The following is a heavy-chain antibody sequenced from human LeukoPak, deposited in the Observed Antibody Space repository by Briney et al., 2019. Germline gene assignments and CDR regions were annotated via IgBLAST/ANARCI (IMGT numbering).Heavy chain of an antibody. V-gene: IGHV5-10-1*01. CDR2: IDPSDSYT. CDR3: ASEIAADDY. CDR1: GYSFTTYW. Sequence: GESLKISCKGSGYSFTTYWISWVRQMPGKGLEWMGRIDPSDSYTNYSPSFQGHVTISADKSISTAYLQWTSLKASDTPMYYCASEIAADDYWGQGTLVTVSS. D-gene: IGHD6-13*01. J-gene: IGHJ4*02.